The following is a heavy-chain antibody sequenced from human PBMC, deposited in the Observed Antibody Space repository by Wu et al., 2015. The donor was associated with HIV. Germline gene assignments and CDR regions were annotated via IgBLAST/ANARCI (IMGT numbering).Heavy chain of an antibody. Sequence: QVRLVQSGAEVKKPGSSLKVSCKTSGGSLISYAMSWVRQAPGQGLEWMGGIIPIFGTPSYSQKFQDRVTMTTDEATGTAYMEVRSLTSEDTAVYYCARVPRSYSFEPYFFDFWGQGTLVIVSS. CDR2: IIPIFGTP. CDR1: GGSLISYA. V-gene: IGHV1-69*05. CDR3: ARVPRSYSFEPYFFDF. D-gene: IGHD3-16*01. J-gene: IGHJ4*02.